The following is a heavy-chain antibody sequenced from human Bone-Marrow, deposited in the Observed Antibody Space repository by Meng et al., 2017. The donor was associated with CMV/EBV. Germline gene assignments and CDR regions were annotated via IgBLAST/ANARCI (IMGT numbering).Heavy chain of an antibody. J-gene: IGHJ3*02. CDR3: ARGATRFLEWLLSMGDAFDI. CDR2: IIPILGIA. CDR1: GGTFSSYA. Sequence: SVKVSCKASGGTFSSYAISWVRQAPGQGLEWMGGIIPILGIANYAQKFQGRVTITTDESTSTAYMELSSLRSEDTAVYYCARGATRFLEWLLSMGDAFDIWGQGTMVTVSS. D-gene: IGHD3-3*01. V-gene: IGHV1-69*10.